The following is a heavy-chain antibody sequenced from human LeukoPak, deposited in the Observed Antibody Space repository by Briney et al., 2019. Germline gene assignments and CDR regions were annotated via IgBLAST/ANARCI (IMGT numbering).Heavy chain of an antibody. CDR2: IYTSGST. CDR3: ARDIAARQWDYYYYYMDV. CDR1: GSISGYY. V-gene: IGHV4-4*07. J-gene: IGHJ6*03. D-gene: IGHD6-6*01. Sequence: SETLSLTCTVSGSISGYYWSWIRQPAGKGLEWIGRIYTSGSTNYNPSLKSRVTMSVDTSKNQFSLKLSSVTAADTAVYYCARDIAARQWDYYYYYMDVWGKGTTVTVSS.